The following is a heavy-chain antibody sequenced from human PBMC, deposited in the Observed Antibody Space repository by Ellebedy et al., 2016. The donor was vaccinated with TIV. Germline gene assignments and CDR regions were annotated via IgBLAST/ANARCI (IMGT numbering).Heavy chain of an antibody. D-gene: IGHD1-1*01. CDR3: ARGHTTGRGWFDP. V-gene: IGHV4-4*07. Sequence: SETLSLXCTVSGGSISDSYWTWLRQPAGKGLEWIGRIYSSGSTDYNPSLKSRVTMSVDTSKNQFSLKLRSVSAADTAVYYCARGHTTGRGWFDPWGQGTLVTVSS. CDR2: IYSSGST. CDR1: GGSISDSY. J-gene: IGHJ5*02.